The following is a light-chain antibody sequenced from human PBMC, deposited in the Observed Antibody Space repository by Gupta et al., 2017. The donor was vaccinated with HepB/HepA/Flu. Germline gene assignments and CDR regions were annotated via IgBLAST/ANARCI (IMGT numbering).Light chain of an antibody. CDR2: DVK. J-gene: IGLJ2*01. CDR1: SSDIGGYNY. Sequence: SALTQPASVSGSPGQSITISCTGTSSDIGGYNYVSWYQQHPGKAPKLMIYDVKNRPSGVSNRFSGSKSGNTASLTISGLQAEDEADYYCSSYTTADPVVFGGGTKLTVL. V-gene: IGLV2-14*03. CDR3: SSYTTADPVV.